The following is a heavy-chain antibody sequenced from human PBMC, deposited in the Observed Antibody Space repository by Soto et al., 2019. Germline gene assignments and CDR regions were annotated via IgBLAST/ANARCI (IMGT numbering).Heavy chain of an antibody. CDR3: ARSPYSVSYLAYFDY. V-gene: IGHV3-30*03. J-gene: IGHJ4*02. D-gene: IGHD1-26*01. CDR2: ISYDGSNK. CDR1: GFTFSSYG. Sequence: QVQLVESGGGVVQPGRSLILSCAASGFTFSSYGMHWVRQAPGKGLEWVAVISYDGSNKYYADSVKGRFTISRDNSKTALYLQMNSLRAEDTAVYYCARSPYSVSYLAYFDYWGQGTLVTVSS.